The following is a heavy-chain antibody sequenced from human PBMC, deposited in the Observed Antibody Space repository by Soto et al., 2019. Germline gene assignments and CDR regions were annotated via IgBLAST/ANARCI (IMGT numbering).Heavy chain of an antibody. CDR3: ARDLWRGSVDY. J-gene: IGHJ4*02. CDR1: GFTFSSYS. D-gene: IGHD3-10*01. Sequence: EVQLVESGGGLVQPGGSLRLSCAASGFTFSSYSMNWVRQAPGKGLEWVSYISSSSSTIYYADSVKGRFTISRDNAKNSRHLQMNSLRAEDTAVYYCARDLWRGSVDYWGQGTLVTVSS. CDR2: ISSSSSTI. V-gene: IGHV3-48*01.